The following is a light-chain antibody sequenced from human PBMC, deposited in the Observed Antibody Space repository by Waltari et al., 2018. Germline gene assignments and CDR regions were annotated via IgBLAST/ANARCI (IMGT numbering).Light chain of an antibody. CDR1: QSINTY. CDR3: QRYNSYANT. CDR2: GAS. V-gene: IGKV1-5*01. J-gene: IGKJ2*01. Sequence: DILMTQSPSTLSASVGDRVTITCRASQSINTYLAWYQQKPGKAPKLRIYGASTLESGVPGRFSGTGSGTEFTLTISSLQPDDFATYYCQRYNSYANTFGQGT.